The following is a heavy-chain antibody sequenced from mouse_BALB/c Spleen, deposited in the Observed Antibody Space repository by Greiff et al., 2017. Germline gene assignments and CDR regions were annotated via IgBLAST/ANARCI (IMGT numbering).Heavy chain of an antibody. J-gene: IGHJ4*01. CDR2: ISSGSSTI. CDR1: GFTFSSFG. V-gene: IGHV5-17*02. D-gene: IGHD5-1*01. Sequence: EVQGVESGGGLVQPGGSRKLSCAASGFTFSSFGLHWVRQSPEKGLEWVAYISSGSSTIYYADTVKGRFTLSRDNPKNTLFLQMTSLRSKDTAMYDCARGGYLYYYAMDYWGQGTSVTVAS. CDR3: ARGGYLYYYAMDY.